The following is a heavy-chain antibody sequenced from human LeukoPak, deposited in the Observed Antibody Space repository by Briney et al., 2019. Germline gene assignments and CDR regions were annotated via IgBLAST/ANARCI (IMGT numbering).Heavy chain of an antibody. V-gene: IGHV3-33*01. CDR3: ARAAYDSSGYLTL. J-gene: IGHJ4*02. Sequence: GGSLRLSCAASGFTFSSYGMHWVRQAPGKGLEWVAVIWYDGTNKYYGDSVKGRSTISRDNSKNTVFLQMNSLRAEDTAVYYCARAAYDSSGYLTLWGQGTLVTVSS. D-gene: IGHD3-22*01. CDR1: GFTFSSYG. CDR2: IWYDGTNK.